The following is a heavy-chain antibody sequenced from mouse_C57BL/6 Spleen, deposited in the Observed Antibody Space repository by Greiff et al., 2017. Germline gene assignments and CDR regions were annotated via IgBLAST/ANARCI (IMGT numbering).Heavy chain of an antibody. V-gene: IGHV1-80*01. CDR2: LYPGDGDT. CDR1: GYAFSSYW. J-gene: IGHJ2*01. Sequence: QVQLQQSGAELVKPGDSVKISCKASGYAFSSYWMNWVKQRPGTGLAWIGQLYPGDGDTNYNGKFNGKATLTADKSSSTAYMQLRSLTSEYSAFYFCAKDGTTVVAYYFDYGGQGTTLTGSS. D-gene: IGHD1-1*01. CDR3: AKDGTTVVAYYFDY.